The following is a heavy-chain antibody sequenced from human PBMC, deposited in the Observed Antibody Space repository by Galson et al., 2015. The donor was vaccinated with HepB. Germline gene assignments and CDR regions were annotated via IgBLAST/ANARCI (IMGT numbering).Heavy chain of an antibody. J-gene: IGHJ4*02. CDR3: ARVGPAGFHSHY. CDR1: GYTFSNYG. Sequence: SVKVSCKASGYTFSNYGITWVRQAPGQGLGWMGWINGYNGNTNYAQTLQGRVTMNTGTSTKTAYMELRSLRSDDTAVYYCARVGPAGFHSHYWGQGTLVTVSS. D-gene: IGHD6-13*01. V-gene: IGHV1-18*01. CDR2: INGYNGNT.